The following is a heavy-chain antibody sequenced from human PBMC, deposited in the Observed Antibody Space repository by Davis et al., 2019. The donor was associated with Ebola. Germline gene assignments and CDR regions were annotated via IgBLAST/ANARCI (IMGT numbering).Heavy chain of an antibody. CDR1: GFTFDDYG. D-gene: IGHD5-24*01. J-gene: IGHJ4*02. V-gene: IGHV3-20*04. CDR3: ARTDYLAVPGAYNYYFDY. CDR2: INWNGGST. Sequence: GESLKISCAASGFTFDDYGMSWVRQAPGKGLEWVSGINWNGGSTGYADSVKGRFTISRDNAKNSLYLQMNSLRAEDTAVYYCARTDYLAVPGAYNYYFDYWGQGTLVTVSS.